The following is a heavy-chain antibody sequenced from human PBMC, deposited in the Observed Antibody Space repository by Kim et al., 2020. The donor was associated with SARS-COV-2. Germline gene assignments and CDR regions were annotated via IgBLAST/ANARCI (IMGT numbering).Heavy chain of an antibody. J-gene: IGHJ5*02. Sequence: VKGRFTISRDNSKNTLYLQMNSLRAEDTAVYYCAKDRGYYYDSSGYPDPWGQGTLVTVSS. D-gene: IGHD3-22*01. V-gene: IGHV3-23*01. CDR3: AKDRGYYYDSSGYPDP.